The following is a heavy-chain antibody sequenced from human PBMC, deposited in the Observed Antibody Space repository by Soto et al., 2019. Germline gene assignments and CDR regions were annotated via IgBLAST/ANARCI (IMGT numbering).Heavy chain of an antibody. Sequence: QVQLVESGGGVVQPGRSLRLSCAASGFTFSSYGMHWVRQAPGKGLEWVAVIWYDGSKKYYADSVEGRFTISKDNSKNTLVLQKNSLRAESTAGYYCAGDPKASSGLGFDYWGQGTLVTVSS. V-gene: IGHV3-33*01. CDR2: IWYDGSKK. CDR1: GFTFSSYG. D-gene: IGHD3-22*01. CDR3: AGDPKASSGLGFDY. J-gene: IGHJ4*02.